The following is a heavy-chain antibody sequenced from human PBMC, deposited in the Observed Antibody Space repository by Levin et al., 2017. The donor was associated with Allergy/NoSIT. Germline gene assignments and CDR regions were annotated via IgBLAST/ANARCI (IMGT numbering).Heavy chain of an antibody. V-gene: IGHV3-30*18. CDR2: ITSDGGNK. CDR3: AKGSDFDS. J-gene: IGHJ4*02. CDR1: GFTFRTYG. Sequence: GGSLRLSCAASGFTFRTYGIQWVRQAPGKGLEWVALITSDGGNKYYAASVKGRFTISRDNSNNALYLQKNSLSADDTAIYYCAKGSDFDSWGQGTLVTVSS.